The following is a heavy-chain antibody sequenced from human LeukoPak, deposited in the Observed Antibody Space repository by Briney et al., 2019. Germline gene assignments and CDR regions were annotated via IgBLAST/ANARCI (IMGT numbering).Heavy chain of an antibody. CDR2: IYYSGST. J-gene: IGHJ4*02. CDR3: ARERTDYGSGSYYTDY. D-gene: IGHD3-10*01. Sequence: SETLSLTCTVSGGSISSYYWSWIRQPPGKGLEWIGYIYYSGSTNYNPSLKSRVTISVDTSKNQFSLKLSSMTAADTAVYYCARERTDYGSGSYYTDYWGQGTLVTVSS. CDR1: GGSISSYY. V-gene: IGHV4-59*01.